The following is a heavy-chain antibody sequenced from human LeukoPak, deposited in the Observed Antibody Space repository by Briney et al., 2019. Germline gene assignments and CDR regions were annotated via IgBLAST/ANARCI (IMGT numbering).Heavy chain of an antibody. CDR2: ISSSGSTI. J-gene: IGHJ4*02. CDR1: GFTFSDYY. V-gene: IGHV3-11*01. CDR3: AREGSSWPFFDY. D-gene: IGHD6-13*01. Sequence: GGSLRLSCAASGFTFSDYYTSWIRQAPGKGLEWVSYISSSGSTIYYADSVKGRFTISRDNAKNSPYLQMNSLRAEDTAVYYCAREGSSWPFFDYWGQGTLVTVSS.